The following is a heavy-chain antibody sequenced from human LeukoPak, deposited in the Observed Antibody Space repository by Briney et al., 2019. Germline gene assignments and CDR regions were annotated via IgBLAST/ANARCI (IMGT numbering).Heavy chain of an antibody. CDR1: GFTVSSNY. CDR3: AKGGGAFDI. V-gene: IGHV3-30*18. CDR2: ISYDGSNK. D-gene: IGHD3-16*01. J-gene: IGHJ3*02. Sequence: GGSLRLSCAASGFTVSSNYMSWVRQAPGKGLEWVAVISYDGSNKYYADSVKGRFTISRDNSKNTLYLQMNSLRAEDTAVYYCAKGGGAFDIWGQGTMVTVSS.